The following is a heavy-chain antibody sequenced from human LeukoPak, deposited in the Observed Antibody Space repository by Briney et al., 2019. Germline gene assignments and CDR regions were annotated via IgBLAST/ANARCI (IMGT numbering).Heavy chain of an antibody. CDR3: AILPRYYYDSSGYWHDAFDI. J-gene: IGHJ3*02. CDR2: ISGSGGST. V-gene: IGHV3-23*01. Sequence: SGGSLRLSCAASGFTFSSYAMSWVRQAPGKGLEWVSAISGSGGSTYYAHSVKGRFTISRDNSKNTLYLQMNSLRAEDTAVYYCAILPRYYYDSSGYWHDAFDIWGQGTMVTVSS. CDR1: GFTFSSYA. D-gene: IGHD3-22*01.